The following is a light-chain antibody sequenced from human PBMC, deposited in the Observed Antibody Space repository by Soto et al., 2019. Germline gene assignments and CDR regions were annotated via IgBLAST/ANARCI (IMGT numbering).Light chain of an antibody. Sequence: QLVLTQSPSASASLGASVKLTCTLSSGHSTNAIAWHQQQPEKGPRYLMRLNSDGSHSNGDGIPDRFSGSTSGTERYLTISSLQSEDEADYYCQTWGTGIVVFGGGTKVTVL. V-gene: IGLV4-69*01. CDR2: LNSDGSH. J-gene: IGLJ2*01. CDR3: QTWGTGIVV. CDR1: SGHSTNA.